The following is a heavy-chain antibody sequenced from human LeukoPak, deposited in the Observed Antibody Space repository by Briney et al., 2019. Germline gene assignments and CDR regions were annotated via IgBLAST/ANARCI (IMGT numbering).Heavy chain of an antibody. V-gene: IGHV3-74*01. CDR3: ARKPLSGGYGGTIDY. CDR2: INNDGVST. J-gene: IGHJ4*02. CDR1: GFTLSSYW. Sequence: PGGSLRLSCATSGFTLSSYWMHWVRQVPGKGLEWLSRINNDGVSTSYADSVKGRFTISRDNAKNTLYLRMNSLRAEDTAINYCARKPLSGGYGGTIDYWGQGTLVTVSS. D-gene: IGHD5-12*01.